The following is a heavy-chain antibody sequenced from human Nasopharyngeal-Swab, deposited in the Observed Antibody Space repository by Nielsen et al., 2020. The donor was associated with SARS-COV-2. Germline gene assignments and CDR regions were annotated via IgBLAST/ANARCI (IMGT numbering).Heavy chain of an antibody. CDR2: IIPIFGTA. CDR3: ARAQWLGHRYYYYYMDV. D-gene: IGHD6-19*01. J-gene: IGHJ6*03. V-gene: IGHV1-69*06. Sequence: SVKSSCKASGGTFSSYAISWVRQDPGQGLEWRGGIIPIFGTANYAQKFQGRVTITSDKSTSTAYMELSSLRSEDTAVYYCARAQWLGHRYYYYYMDVWGKGTTVPVSS. CDR1: GGTFSSYA.